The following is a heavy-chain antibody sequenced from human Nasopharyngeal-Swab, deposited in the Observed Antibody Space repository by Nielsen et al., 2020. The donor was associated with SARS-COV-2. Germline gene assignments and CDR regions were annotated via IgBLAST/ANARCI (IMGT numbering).Heavy chain of an antibody. V-gene: IGHV3-11*04. D-gene: IGHD2-2*01. CDR3: ARGRYCSSTSCRSLIDV. CDR2: ISSSGSTI. Sequence: GGSLRLSCAASGFTFSNYSMSWIRQAPGKGLEWVAYISSSGSTIYYADSVKGRFTISRDNAKNSLYLQMNSLRAEDTAVYYFARGRYCSSTSCRSLIDVWGKGTTVTVSS. CDR1: GFTFSNYS. J-gene: IGHJ6*03.